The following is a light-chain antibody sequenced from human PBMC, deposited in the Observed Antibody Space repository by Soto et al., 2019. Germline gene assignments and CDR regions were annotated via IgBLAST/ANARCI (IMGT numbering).Light chain of an antibody. CDR2: EGS. V-gene: IGLV2-23*01. J-gene: IGLJ3*02. CDR1: SSDVGSYDL. Sequence: QSALTQPASVSGSPGQSITISCTGTSSDVGSYDLVSWFQHHPGKAPKLMIYEGSKRPSGVSNRFSASKSGNTASLTISGLQAEDEADYYCCSYAGSSNWVFGGGTKVTVL. CDR3: CSYAGSSNWV.